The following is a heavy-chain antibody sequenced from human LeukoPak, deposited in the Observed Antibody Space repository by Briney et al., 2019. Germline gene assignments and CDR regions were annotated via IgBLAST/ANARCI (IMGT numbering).Heavy chain of an antibody. D-gene: IGHD6-13*01. J-gene: IGHJ4*02. CDR3: ARDSGSSSWEGFDY. V-gene: IGHV4-59*01. CDR1: GGSISSYY. CDR2: IYYSGST. Sequence: SETLSLTCTVSGGSISSYYWSWIRQPPGKGLEWIGYIYYSGSTNYNPSLKSRVTISVDTSKNQFSLNVSSVTAADTAMYYCARDSGSSSWEGFDYWGQGTLVTVSS.